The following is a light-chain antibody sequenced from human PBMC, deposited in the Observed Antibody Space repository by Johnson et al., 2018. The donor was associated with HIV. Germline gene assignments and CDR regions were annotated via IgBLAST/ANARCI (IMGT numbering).Light chain of an antibody. CDR1: SSNIENDF. CDR3: GTWDSSLSAYNYV. V-gene: IGLV1-51*02. J-gene: IGLJ1*01. Sequence: QSVLTQPPSVSAAPGQKVTISCSGSSSNIENDFVSWYQQLPGTAPKLLIYENNKRPSGIPDRFSGSKSCTSATLGITGLQTGDEADYYCGTWDSSLSAYNYVFGSGTKVTVL. CDR2: ENN.